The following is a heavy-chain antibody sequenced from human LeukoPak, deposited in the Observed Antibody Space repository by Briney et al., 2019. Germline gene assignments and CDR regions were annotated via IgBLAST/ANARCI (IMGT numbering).Heavy chain of an antibody. V-gene: IGHV1-46*01. J-gene: IGHJ4*02. CDR2: INPSGGST. CDR1: GYTFTSYY. D-gene: IGHD6-6*01. CDR3: ARDRGAVRAARPAYYFDY. Sequence: ASVKVSCKASGYTFTSYYMHWVRQAPGQGLEWMGIINPSGGSTSYAQKFQGRVTMTGDMSTSTVYMELSSLRSEDTAVYYCARDRGAVRAARPAYYFDYWGQGTLVNVSS.